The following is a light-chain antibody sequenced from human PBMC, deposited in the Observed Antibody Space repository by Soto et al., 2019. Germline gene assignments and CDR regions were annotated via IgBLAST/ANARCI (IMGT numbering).Light chain of an antibody. Sequence: DVQMTQSPSTLSASVGDRVTITCRASQTISNWLAWYQQKPGKAPKLLIYDVSSLESGVPSRFSGSGSGTAFTLTISSLQPDDSATYYCQQYNNFWTFGQGTKVDIK. J-gene: IGKJ1*01. CDR2: DVS. CDR1: QTISNW. V-gene: IGKV1-5*01. CDR3: QQYNNFWT.